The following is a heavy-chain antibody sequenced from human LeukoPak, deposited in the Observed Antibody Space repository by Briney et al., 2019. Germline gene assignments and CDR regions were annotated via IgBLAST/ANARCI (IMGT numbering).Heavy chain of an antibody. CDR3: AKDKYSSGWYALDY. D-gene: IGHD6-19*01. CDR2: ISYDGSNK. CDR1: GFTFSSRG. V-gene: IGHV3-30*18. Sequence: GALRLSCAASGFTFSSRGMHWVRQAPGKGLEWVAVISYDGSNKYYADSVKGRFTISRDNSKNTLYLQMNSLRAEDTAVYYCAKDKYSSGWYALDYWGQGTLVTVSS. J-gene: IGHJ4*02.